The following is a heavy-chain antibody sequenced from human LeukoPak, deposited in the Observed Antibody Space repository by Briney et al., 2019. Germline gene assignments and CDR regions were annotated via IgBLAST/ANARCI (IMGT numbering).Heavy chain of an antibody. D-gene: IGHD6-13*01. J-gene: IGHJ4*02. Sequence: SETLSLTCTLPRASISSGDYYWSWIRQPPGKGLESLGYINHSGSTYYYNPSLKSRVTMSVDTSKNQFSLKLSSVGAADTAVYYCVRDRSRPNPFFDSWGQGTLVTVSS. CDR2: INHSGSTY. CDR1: RASISSGDYY. V-gene: IGHV4-30-4*01. CDR3: VRDRSRPNPFFDS.